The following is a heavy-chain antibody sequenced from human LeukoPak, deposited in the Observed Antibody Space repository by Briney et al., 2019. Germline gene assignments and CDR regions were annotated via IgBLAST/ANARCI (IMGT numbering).Heavy chain of an antibody. CDR3: LMFGSSGS. V-gene: IGHV3-7*05. D-gene: IGHD3/OR15-3a*01. CDR2: INPDGTVK. J-gene: IGHJ5*02. CDR1: RFTFSSNW. Sequence: GGSLRLSCTASRFTFSSNWMGWVRQAPGKGLEWVANINPDGTVKFYVGSVKGRFTISRDNAKNSLYQQMNSLRVEETAVYYCLMFGSSGSWGQGTLVTVSS.